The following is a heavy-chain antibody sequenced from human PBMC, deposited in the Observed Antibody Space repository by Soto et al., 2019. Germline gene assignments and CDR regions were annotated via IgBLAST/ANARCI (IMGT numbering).Heavy chain of an antibody. V-gene: IGHV1-69*01. CDR2: IIPISDTT. CDR3: ARSQGSSTSLEIYYYYYYRMDV. J-gene: IGHJ6*02. D-gene: IGHD2-2*01. Sequence: QVQLVQSGPEVKKPGSSVKVSCKASGGTFSSYAISWVRQAPGQGLEWMGGIIPISDTTNYAQKFQGRVTITADESTSTAYMELSSLRSEDTAVYYCARSQGSSTSLEIYYYYYYRMDVWGQGTTVTVSS. CDR1: GGTFSSYA.